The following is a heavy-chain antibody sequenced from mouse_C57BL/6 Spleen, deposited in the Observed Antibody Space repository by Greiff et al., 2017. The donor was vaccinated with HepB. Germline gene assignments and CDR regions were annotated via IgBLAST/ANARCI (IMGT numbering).Heavy chain of an antibody. J-gene: IGHJ4*01. V-gene: IGHV1-55*01. CDR1: GYTFTSYW. CDR2: IYPGSGST. Sequence: QVQLQQPGAELVKPGASVKMSCKASGYTFTSYWITWVKQRPGQGLEWIGDIYPGSGSTNYNEKFKSKATLTVDTSSSTAYMQLSSLTSEDSAVYYCARGLTGTLRNAMDYWGQGTSVTVSS. D-gene: IGHD4-1*01. CDR3: ARGLTGTLRNAMDY.